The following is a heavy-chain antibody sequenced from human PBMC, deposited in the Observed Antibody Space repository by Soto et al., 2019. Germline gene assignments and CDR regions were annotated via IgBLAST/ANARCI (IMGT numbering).Heavy chain of an antibody. CDR2: IMPGSSHI. CDR3: AKEALAAAGTFDY. V-gene: IGHV3-48*01. J-gene: IGHJ4*02. CDR1: GFTFSIYS. Sequence: GGSLRLCCAASGFTFSIYSMNWVRQAPGKGLEWVSYIMPGSSHIFYADSVKGRFTISRDNAKNSLYLQMNSLRAEDTAVYYCAKEALAAAGTFDYWGQGTLVTVSS. D-gene: IGHD6-13*01.